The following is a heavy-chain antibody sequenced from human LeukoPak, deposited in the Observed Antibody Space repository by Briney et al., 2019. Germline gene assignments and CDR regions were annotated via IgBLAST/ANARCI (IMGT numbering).Heavy chain of an antibody. V-gene: IGHV4-39*01. Sequence: SETLSLTCTVSGGSVSSTAYYWGWIRQPPGKGLEWIGNIYRGSTYYSPSLTSRVTMSVDTSNNQFSLKMHSVTAADTAVYYCARLSKGRFFDYIFDYWGQGTLVTVSS. D-gene: IGHD3-9*01. CDR1: GGSVSSTAYY. J-gene: IGHJ4*02. CDR2: IYRGST. CDR3: ARLSKGRFFDYIFDY.